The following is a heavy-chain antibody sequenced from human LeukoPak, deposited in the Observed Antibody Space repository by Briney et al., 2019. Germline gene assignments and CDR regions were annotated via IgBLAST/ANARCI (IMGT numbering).Heavy chain of an antibody. D-gene: IGHD3-10*01. J-gene: IGHJ4*02. CDR3: ARFAKGYGSGDIDY. Sequence: GGSLRLSCVASGFTFSRYWMSWVRQAPGKGLEWVANIKQDGDQKHYVDSVRGRFIISRDNARNSLHLQMNSLRAEDTAVYYCARFAKGYGSGDIDYWGQGTLVTVSS. V-gene: IGHV3-7*01. CDR1: GFTFSRYW. CDR2: IKQDGDQK.